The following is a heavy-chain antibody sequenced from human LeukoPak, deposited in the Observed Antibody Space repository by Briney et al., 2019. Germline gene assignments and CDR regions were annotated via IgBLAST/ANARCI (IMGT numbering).Heavy chain of an antibody. CDR2: ISSSSSTI. V-gene: IGHV3-11*04. D-gene: IGHD3-9*01. Sequence: KAGGSLRLSCAASGFTFSDYYMSWIRQAPGKGLEWVSYISSSSSTIYYADSVKGRFTISRDNAKNSLYLQMNSLRAEDTAVYYCARAGYHYDILTGYYIAFEFDYWGQGTLVTVSS. J-gene: IGHJ4*02. CDR1: GFTFSDYY. CDR3: ARAGYHYDILTGYYIAFEFDY.